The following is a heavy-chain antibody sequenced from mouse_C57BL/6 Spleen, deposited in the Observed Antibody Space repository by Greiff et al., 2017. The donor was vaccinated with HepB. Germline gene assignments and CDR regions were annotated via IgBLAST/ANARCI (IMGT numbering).Heavy chain of an antibody. Sequence: VQLQQPGAELVKPGASVKLSCKASGYTFTSYWMHWVKQRPGQGLEWIGMIHPNSGSTNYNEKFKSKATLTVDKSSSTAYMQLISLTSEDSAVYYCARDYYYDVKYFYVWGTGTTVTVSS. J-gene: IGHJ1*03. CDR3: ARDYYYDVKYFYV. D-gene: IGHD2-4*01. CDR2: IHPNSGST. V-gene: IGHV1-64*01. CDR1: GYTFTSYW.